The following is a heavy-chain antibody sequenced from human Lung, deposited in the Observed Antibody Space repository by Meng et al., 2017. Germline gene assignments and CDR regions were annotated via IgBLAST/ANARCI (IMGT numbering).Heavy chain of an antibody. CDR1: GGSISSSNW. J-gene: IGHJ4*02. V-gene: IGHV4-4*02. D-gene: IGHD2-2*01. CDR2: IYHSGGT. Sequence: QGQRQESGPGLVKPSGTLSLACGVSGGSISSSNWWSWVRQPPGKGLEWIGEIYHSGGTKYNPSLKSRVTISVDKSKNQFSLKLSSVTAADTAVYYCARGLGEAVVPRTMFDYWGQGTLVTVSS. CDR3: ARGLGEAVVPRTMFDY.